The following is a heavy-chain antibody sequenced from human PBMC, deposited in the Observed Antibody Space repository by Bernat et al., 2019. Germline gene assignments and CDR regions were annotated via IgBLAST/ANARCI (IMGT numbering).Heavy chain of an antibody. Sequence: QVQLQESGPGLVKPSETLSLTCVVSGDSISSNNWWTWVRQPPGKGLEWIGEIYHTGGTKYNPSLKSRVSMSVDKSRNQFSLKLSSGTAADTAVYFCTRGSEVAITISRWFDPWGQGTLVTVSS. V-gene: IGHV4-4*02. CDR1: GDSISSNNW. CDR2: IYHTGGT. J-gene: IGHJ5*02. CDR3: TRGSEVAITISRWFDP. D-gene: IGHD2-21*01.